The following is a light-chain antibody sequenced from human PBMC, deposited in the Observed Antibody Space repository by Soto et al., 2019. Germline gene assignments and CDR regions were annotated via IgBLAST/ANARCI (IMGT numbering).Light chain of an antibody. CDR2: DAS. CDR1: QSISIY. J-gene: IGKJ5*01. V-gene: IGKV3-11*01. Sequence: EIVLTQSPATLSLSPGERATLSCRASQSISIYLAWYQQNPGQAPRLLIYDASNRATGIPARFSGSGSGTDVTLTISSLEPEDLAVYYCQQRNNGPPEITFGQGTRLDIK. CDR3: QQRNNGPPEIT.